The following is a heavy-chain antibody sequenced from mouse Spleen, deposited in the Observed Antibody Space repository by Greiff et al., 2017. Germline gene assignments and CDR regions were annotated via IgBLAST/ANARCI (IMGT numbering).Heavy chain of an antibody. V-gene: IGHV5-9-2*01. Sequence: EVQVVESGGGLVKPGGSLKLSCAASGFTFSSYGMSWVRQTPEKRLEWVATISGGGSYTYYPDSVKGRFTISRDNAKNNLYLQMSSLRSEDTALYYCARHELVLDYWGQGTTLTVSS. J-gene: IGHJ2*01. D-gene: IGHD4-1*01. CDR2: ISGGGSYT. CDR3: ARHELVLDY. CDR1: GFTFSSYG.